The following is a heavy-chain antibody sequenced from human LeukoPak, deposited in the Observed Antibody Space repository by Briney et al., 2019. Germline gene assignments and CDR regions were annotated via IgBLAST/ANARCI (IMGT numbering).Heavy chain of an antibody. CDR3: ARMTVSGVATPYDY. J-gene: IGHJ4*02. CDR2: ISTHNGNT. D-gene: IGHD3-3*01. Sequence: ASVKVSCKASGYTFTHYGVSWVRQAPGQGLEWMGWISTHNGNTNYAQRFQGRVTTTTDTSTSTVYMEVRSLRYDDTAVYYCARMTVSGVATPYDYWGQGALVTVSS. V-gene: IGHV1-18*01. CDR1: GYTFTHYG.